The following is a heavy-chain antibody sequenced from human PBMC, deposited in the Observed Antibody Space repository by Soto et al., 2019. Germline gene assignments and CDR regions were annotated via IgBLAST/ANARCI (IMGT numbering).Heavy chain of an antibody. V-gene: IGHV3-7*05. CDR3: ARLGGPRYGDYGMDV. CDR2: INQDGSEK. D-gene: IGHD4-17*01. J-gene: IGHJ6*02. CDR1: GFIFRRLW. Sequence: GGSLRLSCAASGFIFRRLWMSWVRQAPGKGLEWVANINQDGSEKNYVDSVKGRFTTSRDNSKNTLYLQMNSLKASDTAVYYCARLGGPRYGDYGMDVWGQGTMVTVSS.